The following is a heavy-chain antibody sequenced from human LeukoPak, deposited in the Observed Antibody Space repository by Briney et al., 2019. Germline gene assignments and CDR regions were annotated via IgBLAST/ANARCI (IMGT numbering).Heavy chain of an antibody. CDR1: GFTFSNYN. V-gene: IGHV3-21*01. CDR3: ARERDCSGGSCYMDY. J-gene: IGHJ4*02. Sequence: AGGSLRLSCAASGFTFSNYNMNWVRQAPGKGLEWVSSISYSSSFVYYADSVKGRFTISRDNAENSLYLQMNSLRAEDTAVYYCARERDCSGGSCYMDYWGQGTLVTVSS. D-gene: IGHD2-15*01. CDR2: ISYSSSFV.